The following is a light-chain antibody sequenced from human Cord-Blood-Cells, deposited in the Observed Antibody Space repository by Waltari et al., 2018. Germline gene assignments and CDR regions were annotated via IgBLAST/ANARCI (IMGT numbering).Light chain of an antibody. V-gene: IGLV2-23*02. CDR2: EVS. J-gene: IGLJ1*01. CDR1: SSDVGSYNL. Sequence: QSALTQPASVSGSHGPSITISCTGTSSDVGSYNLVSWYQQHPGKAPKLMIYEVSKRPSGVSNRFSGSKSGNTASLTISGLQAEDEADYYCCSYAGSSTYVFGTGTKVTVL. CDR3: CSYAGSSTYV.